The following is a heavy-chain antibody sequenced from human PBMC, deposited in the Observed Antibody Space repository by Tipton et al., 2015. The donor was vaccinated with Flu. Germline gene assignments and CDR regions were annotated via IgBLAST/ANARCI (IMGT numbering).Heavy chain of an antibody. CDR3: ARVGYSSSWYFLDY. J-gene: IGHJ4*02. CDR2: IYTSGST. V-gene: IGHV4-4*07. D-gene: IGHD6-13*01. Sequence: TLSLTCTVSGGSISSYYWSWIRQPAGKGLEWIGRIYTSGSTNYNPSLKSRVTMSVDTSKNQFSLKLSSVTAADTAVYYCARVGYSSSWYFLDYWGQGTLVTVSS. CDR1: GGSISSYY.